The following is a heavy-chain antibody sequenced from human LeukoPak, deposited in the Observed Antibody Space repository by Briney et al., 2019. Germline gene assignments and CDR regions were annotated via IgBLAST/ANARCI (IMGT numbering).Heavy chain of an antibody. V-gene: IGHV4-31*02. J-gene: IGHJ4*02. CDR3: AKSGSYYGSTSG. D-gene: IGHD3-10*01. Sequence: PSETLSLTCTVSGGSISSGGYYWSWLRQHPGKGLEWIGYSYYSGSTNYNPSLKSRVTISLDTSKNQFSLKLTSVTAADTAVYYCAKSGSYYGSTSGWGQGTLVTVSP. CDR2: SYYSGST. CDR1: GGSISSGGYY.